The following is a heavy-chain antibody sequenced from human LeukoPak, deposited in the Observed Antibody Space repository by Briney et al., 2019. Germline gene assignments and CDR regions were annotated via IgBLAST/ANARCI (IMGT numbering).Heavy chain of an antibody. V-gene: IGHV4-34*01. CDR3: ARDNYRLDV. Sequence: PSETLSLTCAVYGGSFSGYYWSWIRQPPGKGLEWIGEINHSGSTNYNPSLKSRVTISVDTSKNQFSLKLSSVTAADTAVYYCARDNYRLDVWGQGTTVTVSS. J-gene: IGHJ6*02. D-gene: IGHD1-1*01. CDR1: GGSFSGYY. CDR2: INHSGST.